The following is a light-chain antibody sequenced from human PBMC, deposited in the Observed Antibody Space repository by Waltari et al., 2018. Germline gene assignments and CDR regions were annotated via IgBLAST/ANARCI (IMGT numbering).Light chain of an antibody. Sequence: QSALTQPPSVSGSPGQSITISCTGTSSDVGGYKYVSWYQPHPGKAPKLMIYDVSERPSGVSNRFSGSKSANTASLTIAGLQAEDEADYYCCSYAGSGTYVFGTGTKVTVL. CDR3: CSYAGSGTYV. CDR1: SSDVGGYKY. J-gene: IGLJ1*01. CDR2: DVS. V-gene: IGLV2-23*02.